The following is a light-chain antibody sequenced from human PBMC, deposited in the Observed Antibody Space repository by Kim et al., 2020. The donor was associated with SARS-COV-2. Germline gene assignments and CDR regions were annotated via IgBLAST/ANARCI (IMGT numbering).Light chain of an antibody. CDR1: QSVRNNY. CDR3: QQYGSSPRT. V-gene: IGKV3-20*01. CDR2: GAS. J-gene: IGKJ1*01. Sequence: IVLTQSPGTLSLSPGERATLSCRASQSVRNNYLAWYQQKPGQAPRLLIYGASTRATGIPDRFSGSGSGTDFTLTISRLEPEDFAVYYCQQYGSSPRTFGQGTKVDIK.